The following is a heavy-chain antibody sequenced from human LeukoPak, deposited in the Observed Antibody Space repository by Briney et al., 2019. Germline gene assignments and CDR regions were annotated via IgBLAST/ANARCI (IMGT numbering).Heavy chain of an antibody. CDR1: GFTFSSYG. CDR2: IWYDGSNK. D-gene: IGHD3-22*01. CDR3: AKDFYYDSSNYD. V-gene: IGHV3-33*06. Sequence: GGSLRLSCAASGFTFSSYGMHWVRQAPGKGLQWVALIWYDGSNKYYADSVEGRFTISRDNSKNTLYLHMDSLRAEDTAVYYCAKDFYYDSSNYDWGQGTLATVSS. J-gene: IGHJ4*02.